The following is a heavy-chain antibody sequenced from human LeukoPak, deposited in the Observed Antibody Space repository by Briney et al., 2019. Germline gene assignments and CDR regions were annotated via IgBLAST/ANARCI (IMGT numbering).Heavy chain of an antibody. CDR3: ASGYCSGGSCYSVENWFDP. D-gene: IGHD2-15*01. CDR2: INPNSGGT. Sequence: ASVKVSCKAAGYTFTGYYMFWVRQAPGQGLEWMGRINPNSGGTNYAQKFQGRATMTRDTSISTAYMELSRLRSDDTAVYYCASGYCSGGSCYSVENWFDPWGQGTLVTVSS. CDR1: GYTFTGYY. V-gene: IGHV1-2*06. J-gene: IGHJ5*02.